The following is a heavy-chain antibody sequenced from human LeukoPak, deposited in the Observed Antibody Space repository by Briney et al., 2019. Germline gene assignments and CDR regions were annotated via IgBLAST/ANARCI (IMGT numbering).Heavy chain of an antibody. CDR1: GFTVSGNY. V-gene: IGHV3-66*01. CDR2: IYSGGSS. Sequence: GGSLRLSCAASGFTVSGNYMSWVRQAPGKGLEWVSVIYSGGSSYYADSVKGRFTISRDNSKNTLYLQMKSLRAEDTAVYYCARERNLEIAVAGTIFDYWGQGTLVTVSS. CDR3: ARERNLEIAVAGTIFDY. J-gene: IGHJ4*02. D-gene: IGHD6-19*01.